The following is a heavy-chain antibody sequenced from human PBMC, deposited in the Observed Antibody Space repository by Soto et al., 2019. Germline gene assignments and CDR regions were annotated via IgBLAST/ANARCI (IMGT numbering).Heavy chain of an antibody. CDR2: ISGGAGST. V-gene: IGHV3-23*01. J-gene: IGHJ6*02. CDR1: GFTFNSYA. Sequence: EVQLLETGGAFVQPGGSLRRSCAAPGFTFNSYAMNWVRQAPGKGLEWGSIISGGAGSTYYADSVKGRFTISRDNSKNTLDLQMKSLRTEDTAVYYCAKALWTGTTGYYGMEVWGQGTTVTVSS. D-gene: IGHD1-1*01. CDR3: AKALWTGTTGYYGMEV.